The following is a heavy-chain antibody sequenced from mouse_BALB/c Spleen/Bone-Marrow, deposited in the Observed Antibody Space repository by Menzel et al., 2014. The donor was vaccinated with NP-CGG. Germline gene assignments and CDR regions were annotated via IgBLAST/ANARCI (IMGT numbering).Heavy chain of an antibody. V-gene: IGHV1-5*01. J-gene: IGHJ3*01. CDR1: GYSFISYW. Sequence: VQLKDSGTVLARPGASVKMSCKASGYSFISYWMHWVKQRPGQGLEWIGAIYPGNSDASYNQKVKGKAKLTAVTSASTAYMELISLTNEDSAVYYCTRWGVYDYDGGFAYWGQGTLVTVSA. CDR3: TRWGVYDYDGGFAY. D-gene: IGHD2-4*01. CDR2: IYPGNSDA.